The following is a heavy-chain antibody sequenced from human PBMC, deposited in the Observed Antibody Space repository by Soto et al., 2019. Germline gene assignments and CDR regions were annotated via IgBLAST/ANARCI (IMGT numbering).Heavy chain of an antibody. CDR1: GGTFNTYA. V-gene: IGHV1-69*19. D-gene: IGHD3-10*01. CDR2: ISPMFGAA. Sequence: QVQLVQSGAEMKKPGSSVNGSCQSSGGTFNTYAMNWVRQAPGQGPEWMGDISPMFGAANYAPKFQGRVPVTADESTGTSYMQLSSLTSEDTALYFWAREVQVHTPAFVYWGQGTRVTVSS. CDR3: AREVQVHTPAFVY. J-gene: IGHJ4*02.